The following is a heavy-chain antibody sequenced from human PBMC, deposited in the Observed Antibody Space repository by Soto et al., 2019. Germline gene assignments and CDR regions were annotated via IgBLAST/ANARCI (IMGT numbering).Heavy chain of an antibody. J-gene: IGHJ4*02. CDR1: GESFRGYY. D-gene: IGHD5-12*01. CDR3: ASGYGYNSRTFDF. V-gene: IGHV4-34*01. CDR2: INHVGHT. Sequence: QVQLQQWGAGLLKPSETLTLTCAVYGESFRGYYWSWIRQPPGKGLEWIGEINHVGHTHYNPSLKSRVPISLDTAENQFSLKLNSVTAAGTAVYCCASGYGYNSRTFDFWGQGTLVTVSS.